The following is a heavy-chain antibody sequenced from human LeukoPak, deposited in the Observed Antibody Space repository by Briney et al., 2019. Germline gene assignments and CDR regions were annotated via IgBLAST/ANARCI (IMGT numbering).Heavy chain of an antibody. CDR3: ARDMEGYYGSGSFDY. CDR1: GFTFSSYS. CDR2: ISSSSSTI. J-gene: IGHJ4*02. D-gene: IGHD3-10*01. Sequence: SGGSLRLSCAASGFTFSSYSMNWVRQAPGKGLEWVSYISSSSSTIYYADSVKGRFTISRDNAKNSLYLQMNSLRAEDTAVYYCARDMEGYYGSGSFDYWGQGTLVTVSS. V-gene: IGHV3-48*01.